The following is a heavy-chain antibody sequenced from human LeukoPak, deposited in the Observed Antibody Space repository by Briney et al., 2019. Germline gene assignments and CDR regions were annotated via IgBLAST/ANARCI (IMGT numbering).Heavy chain of an antibody. V-gene: IGHV3-49*03. J-gene: IGHJ4*02. CDR3: TKGKGDQGWY. CDR2: IRTKVYGGTT. Sequence: GGSLRPSCTASGFTFGDYAMSWFRQAPGKGLEWVGFIRTKVYGGTTEYAASVKGRFTISRDDSKSIAYLQMNSLKTEDTAVYYCTKGKGDQGWYWGQGTLVTVSS. D-gene: IGHD2-15*01. CDR1: GFTFGDYA.